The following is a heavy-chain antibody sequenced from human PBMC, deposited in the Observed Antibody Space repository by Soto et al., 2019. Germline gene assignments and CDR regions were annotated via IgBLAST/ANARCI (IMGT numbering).Heavy chain of an antibody. CDR1: GGTFSSYA. CDR3: ARDRGYSYGPYYYYYGMDV. V-gene: IGHV1-69*13. D-gene: IGHD5-18*01. Sequence: ASVKVSCKASGGTFSSYAISWVRQAPGQGLEWMGGIIPIFGTANYAQKFQGRVTITADESTSTAYMELSSLRSEDTAVYYCARDRGYSYGPYYYYYGMDVWGQGTTVTVSS. J-gene: IGHJ6*02. CDR2: IIPIFGTA.